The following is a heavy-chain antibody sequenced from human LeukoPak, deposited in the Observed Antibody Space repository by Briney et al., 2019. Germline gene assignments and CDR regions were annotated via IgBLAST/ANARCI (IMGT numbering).Heavy chain of an antibody. CDR3: AELGITMIGGV. J-gene: IGHJ6*04. V-gene: IGHV3-48*03. Sequence: GGSLRLSCAASGFTFSSYEMNWVRQAPGKGLEWVSYISSSGNTIYYADSVKGRFTISRDNAKNSLYLQRTSLRVEDRAVYYCAELGITMIGGVWGKGTTVTISS. CDR2: ISSSGNTI. D-gene: IGHD3-10*02. CDR1: GFTFSSYE.